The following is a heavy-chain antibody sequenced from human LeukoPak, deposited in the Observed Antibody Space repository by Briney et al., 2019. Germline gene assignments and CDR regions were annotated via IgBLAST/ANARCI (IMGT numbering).Heavy chain of an antibody. CDR2: IYKSGST. V-gene: IGHV4-59*01. Sequence: SETLSLTCTVSGGSISSYYCSWIRQPPGKGLEWIGYIYKSGSTNYKPSLKSRVTISVDTSKHQFSLKLNSVTAADTAVYYCARDSSLYCSDGSCYQYFQHWGQGTLVTVSS. CDR3: ARDSSLYCSDGSCYQYFQH. J-gene: IGHJ1*01. D-gene: IGHD2-15*01. CDR1: GGSISSYY.